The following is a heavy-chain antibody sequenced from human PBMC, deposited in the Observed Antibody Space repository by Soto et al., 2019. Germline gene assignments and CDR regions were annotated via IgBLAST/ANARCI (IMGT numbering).Heavy chain of an antibody. D-gene: IGHD3-3*01. CDR1: GFTFSSYA. J-gene: IGHJ4*02. CDR2: ISGSGGNT. Sequence: PGGSLRLSCAASGFTFSSYAMSWVRQAPGKGLEWVSAISGSGGNTYYADSVQGRFTISRGNSKNTLYLQMNSLRAEDTAVYYCAKRQSFDFWSGYLPFFDYWGQGTPVTVSS. V-gene: IGHV3-23*01. CDR3: AKRQSFDFWSGYLPFFDY.